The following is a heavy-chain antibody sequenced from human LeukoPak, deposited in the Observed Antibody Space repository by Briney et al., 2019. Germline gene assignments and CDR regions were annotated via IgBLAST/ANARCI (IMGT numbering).Heavy chain of an antibody. CDR2: ISSSGSTI. D-gene: IGHD2-2*01. J-gene: IGHJ6*03. CDR3: ARDGDIVVVPAYYMDV. V-gene: IGHV3-11*04. CDR1: GFTFSDYY. Sequence: GGSLRLSCAASGFTFSDYYMSWIRQAPGKGLEWVSYISSSGSTIYYADSVKGRFTISRDNAKNSLYLQMNSLRAEDTAVHYCARDGDIVVVPAYYMDVWGKGTTVTVSS.